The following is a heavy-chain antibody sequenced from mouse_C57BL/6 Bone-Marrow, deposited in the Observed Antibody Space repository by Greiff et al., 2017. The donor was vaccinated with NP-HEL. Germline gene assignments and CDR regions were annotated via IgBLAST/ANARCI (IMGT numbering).Heavy chain of an antibody. CDR1: GYTFTSYW. V-gene: IGHV1-50*01. CDR2: IDPSDSYT. Sequence: QVQLQQPGAELVKPGASVKLSCKASGYTFTSYWMRWVKQRPGQGLEWIGEIDPSDSYTNYNQKFKGKATLTVDTSSSTAYMQLSSLTSEDSAVYYCASPFYYYGSTYWYFDVWGTGTTVTVSS. J-gene: IGHJ1*03. D-gene: IGHD1-1*01. CDR3: ASPFYYYGSTYWYFDV.